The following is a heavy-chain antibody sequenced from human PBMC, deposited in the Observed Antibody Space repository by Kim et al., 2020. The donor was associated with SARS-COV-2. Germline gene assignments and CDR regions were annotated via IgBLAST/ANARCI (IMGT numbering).Heavy chain of an antibody. Sequence: GESLKISCKGSGYSFTSYWIGWVRQMPGKGLEWMGIIYPGDSDTRYSPSFQGQVTISADKSISTAYLQWSSLKASDTAMYYCARHQSGGPTEDYDSTGNNWFDPWGQGTLVTVSS. V-gene: IGHV5-51*01. D-gene: IGHD3-22*01. J-gene: IGHJ5*02. CDR2: IYPGDSDT. CDR1: GYSFTSYW. CDR3: ARHQSGGPTEDYDSTGNNWFDP.